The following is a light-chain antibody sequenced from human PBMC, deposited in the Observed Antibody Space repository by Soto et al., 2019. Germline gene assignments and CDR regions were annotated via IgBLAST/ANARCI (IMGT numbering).Light chain of an antibody. CDR3: QQYNNWPET. Sequence: EIVMTQSPATLSVSPWERATLSCRASQIFSSTSLAWYQQKPGQAPRLLIYGASNRATGIPDRFSGSGSGTEFTLTISSLQSEDFAVYYCQQYNNWPETFGQGTRLEIK. CDR2: GAS. CDR1: QIFSST. J-gene: IGKJ5*01. V-gene: IGKV3D-15*01.